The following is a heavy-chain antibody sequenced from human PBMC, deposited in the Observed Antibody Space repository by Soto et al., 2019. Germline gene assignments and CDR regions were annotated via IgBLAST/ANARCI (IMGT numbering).Heavy chain of an antibody. Sequence: SLILSCAASGFTLSSYAMDWVRQAPGKGLEWLSYISDSADIIYYADSVKGRFTISRDNAKNLLFLDMSSLRDEDTAVYYCATNGPTKVTVGFDYWGQGILVTVPS. CDR2: ISDSADII. CDR3: ATNGPTKVTVGFDY. V-gene: IGHV3-48*03. J-gene: IGHJ4*02. CDR1: GFTLSSYA. D-gene: IGHD4-17*01.